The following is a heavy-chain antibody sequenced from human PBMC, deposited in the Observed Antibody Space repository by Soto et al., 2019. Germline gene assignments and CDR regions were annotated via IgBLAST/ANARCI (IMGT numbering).Heavy chain of an antibody. V-gene: IGHV3-33*01. CDR3: WPTDYGDFYFDY. Sequence: GGSLRLSCAASGFTFSSYGMHWVRQAPGKGLEWVAVIWCDGSNKYYADSVKGRFTISRDNSKNTLYLQMNSLRVEDTAVYYCWPTDYGDFYFDYWGQGTLVTVSS. D-gene: IGHD4-17*01. CDR1: GFTFSSYG. J-gene: IGHJ4*02. CDR2: IWCDGSNK.